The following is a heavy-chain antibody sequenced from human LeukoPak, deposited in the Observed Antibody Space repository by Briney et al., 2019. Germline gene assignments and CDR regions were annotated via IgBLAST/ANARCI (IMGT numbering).Heavy chain of an antibody. CDR2: IYYSGST. D-gene: IGHD3-16*01. J-gene: IGHJ5*02. V-gene: IGHV4-39*07. CDR1: GGSISSSSYY. Sequence: SETLSLTCTVSGGSISSSSYYWGWIRQPPGKGLEWIGSIYYSGSTYYNPSLKSRVTISVDTSKNQFSLKLSSVTAADTAVYYCARLARGEDWFDPWGQGTLVTVSS. CDR3: ARLARGEDWFDP.